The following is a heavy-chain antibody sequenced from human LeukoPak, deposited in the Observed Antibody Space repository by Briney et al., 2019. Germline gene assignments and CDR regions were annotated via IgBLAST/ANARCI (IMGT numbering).Heavy chain of an antibody. V-gene: IGHV3-21*01. CDR3: ARDSGVSLFDY. CDR2: ISSSSSYI. D-gene: IGHD7-27*01. Sequence: GGSLRLSCAASGFTFSSYSMNWVRQAPGKGLEWVSSISSSSSYIYYADSVKGRFTISRDNAKNSLYLQMNSLRAEDTAVYYCARDSGVSLFDYWGQGTLVTVSS. CDR1: GFTFSSYS. J-gene: IGHJ4*02.